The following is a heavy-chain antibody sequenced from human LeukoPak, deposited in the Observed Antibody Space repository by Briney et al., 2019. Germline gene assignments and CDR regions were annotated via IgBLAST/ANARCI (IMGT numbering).Heavy chain of an antibody. CDR1: GYTFTGYY. Sequence: ASVKVSCKASGYTFTGYYMHWVRQAPGQGLEWMGWINPNSGGTNYAQKFQGRVTMTRDTSISTAYMELRSLRSEDTAVYYCARVNSGSIDYWGQGTLVTVSS. CDR2: INPNSGGT. V-gene: IGHV1-2*02. D-gene: IGHD3-22*01. J-gene: IGHJ4*02. CDR3: ARVNSGSIDY.